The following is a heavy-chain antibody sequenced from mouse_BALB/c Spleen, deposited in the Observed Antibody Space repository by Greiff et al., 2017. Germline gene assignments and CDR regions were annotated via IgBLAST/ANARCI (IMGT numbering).Heavy chain of an antibody. D-gene: IGHD4-1*01. J-gene: IGHJ4*01. V-gene: IGHV2-2*02. Sequence: VKLVESGPGLVQPSQSLSITCTVSGFSLTSYGVHWVRQSPGKGLEWLGVIWSGGSTDYNAAFISRLSISKDNAKSQVFFKMNSLQANDTAIYYCARPGTLRYAMDYWGQGTSVTVSS. CDR1: GFSLTSYG. CDR3: ARPGTLRYAMDY. CDR2: IWSGGST.